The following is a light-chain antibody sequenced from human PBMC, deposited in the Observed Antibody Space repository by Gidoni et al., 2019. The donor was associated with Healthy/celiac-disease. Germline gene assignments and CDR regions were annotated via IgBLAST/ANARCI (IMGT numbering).Light chain of an antibody. V-gene: IGKV3D-7*01. CDR3: QQDYNLPPYT. Sequence: SPATLSLSPGERATLSCRASQSVSSSYLSWYQQKPGQAPRLLIYGASTRATGIPARFSGSGSGTDFTLTISSLQPEDFAVYYCQQDYNLPPYTFGQGTKLEIK. CDR2: GAS. CDR1: QSVSSSY. J-gene: IGKJ2*01.